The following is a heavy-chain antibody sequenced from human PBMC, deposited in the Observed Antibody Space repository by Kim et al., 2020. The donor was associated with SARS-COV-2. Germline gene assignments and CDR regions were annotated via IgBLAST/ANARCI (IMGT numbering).Heavy chain of an antibody. CDR3: GRLYRPAARERMEEPIEY. D-gene: IGHD6-6*01. V-gene: IGHV5-51*01. CDR1: GYTFTNYW. J-gene: IGHJ4*02. Sequence: GESLKISCKGSGYTFTNYWIAWVRQMPGRGLEWMGLIYPGDSTIKYYPSFQGQVTISADNSINTAYLRWSSLKASDTAIYFCGRLYRPAARERMEEPIEYWGQGALVTVSS. CDR2: IYPGDSTI.